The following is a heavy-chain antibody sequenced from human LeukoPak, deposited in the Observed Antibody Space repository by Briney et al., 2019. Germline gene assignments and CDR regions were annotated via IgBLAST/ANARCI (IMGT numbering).Heavy chain of an antibody. CDR3: ARGPTTVTRAFDS. D-gene: IGHD4-17*01. CDR2: ISGSGGST. J-gene: IGHJ4*02. CDR1: GFTFSSYA. Sequence: GGSLRLSCAASGFTFSSYAMSWVRQAPGKGLEWVSAISGSGGSTYYADSVKGRFTISRDNSKNTLYLQMNSLTAEDTAVYYCARGPTTVTRAFDSWGQGTLVTISS. V-gene: IGHV3-23*01.